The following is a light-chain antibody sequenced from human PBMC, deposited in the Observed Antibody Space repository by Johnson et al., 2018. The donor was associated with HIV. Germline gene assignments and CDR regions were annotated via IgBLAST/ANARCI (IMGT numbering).Light chain of an antibody. V-gene: IGLV1-51*01. CDR1: SSNIGNNY. J-gene: IGLJ1*01. CDR3: LAWDDSLSTGRV. Sequence: QSVLTQPPSVSAAPGQKVTISCSGSSSNIGNNYVSWYQQLPGTAPKLLIYDNNKRPSGIPDRFSGSKSGTSATLGITGLQTGDEADYYCLAWDDSLSTGRVFGAGPKLPVL. CDR2: DNN.